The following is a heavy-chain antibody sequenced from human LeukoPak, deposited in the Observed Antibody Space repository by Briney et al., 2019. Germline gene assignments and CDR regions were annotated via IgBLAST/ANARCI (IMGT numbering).Heavy chain of an antibody. J-gene: IGHJ6*03. CDR3: ARAELEPTYYYYMDV. D-gene: IGHD1-1*01. V-gene: IGHV1-2*02. Sequence: ASVKVSCKASGYTFTSYYIHWVRQAPGQGLEWMGWINPNSGGTNYAQKFQGRVTMTRDTSISTAYMELSRLRSDDTAVYYCARAELEPTYYYYMDVWGKGTTVTVSS. CDR1: GYTFTSYY. CDR2: INPNSGGT.